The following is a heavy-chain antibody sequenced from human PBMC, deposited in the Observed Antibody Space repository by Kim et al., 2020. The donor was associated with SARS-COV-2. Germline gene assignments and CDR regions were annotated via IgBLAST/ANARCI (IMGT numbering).Heavy chain of an antibody. CDR1: GFTFDGYA. Sequence: GGSLRLSCAASGFTFDGYAMHWVRQAPGKGLEWVSGISWNSGSIGYADSVKGRFTISRDNAKNSLYLQMNSLRAEDTALYYCAKDMSYYYDSSGYRGADYWGQGTLVTVSS. V-gene: IGHV3-9*01. CDR3: AKDMSYYYDSSGYRGADY. D-gene: IGHD3-22*01. CDR2: ISWNSGSI. J-gene: IGHJ4*02.